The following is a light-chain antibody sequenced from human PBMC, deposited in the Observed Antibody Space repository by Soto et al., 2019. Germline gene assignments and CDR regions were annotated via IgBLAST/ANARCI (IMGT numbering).Light chain of an antibody. CDR3: CSYAGSSTPGYV. CDR2: EGS. J-gene: IGLJ1*01. Sequence: QSVLTQPASVSGSPGQSITISCTGTSSDVGSYNLVSWYQQHPGKAPKLMIYEGSKRPSGVSNRFSGSKSGNTASLTISGLQAEDEADYYCCSYAGSSTPGYVFGTGTQLTVL. V-gene: IGLV2-23*01. CDR1: SSDVGSYNL.